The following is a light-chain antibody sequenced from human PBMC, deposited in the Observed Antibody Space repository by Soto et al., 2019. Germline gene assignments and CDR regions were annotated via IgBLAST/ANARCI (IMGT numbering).Light chain of an antibody. V-gene: IGKV1-9*01. CDR3: QQTFKTPLT. CDR1: QGISSY. J-gene: IGKJ4*01. Sequence: DIQLTQSPSFLSASVGDRVTITCRASQGISSYLAWYQQKPGKAPNLLIHTASTLQSGVPSRFSGSGSGTDFTLTISSLQPEDFATYYCQQTFKTPLTFGGGTKVDIK. CDR2: TAS.